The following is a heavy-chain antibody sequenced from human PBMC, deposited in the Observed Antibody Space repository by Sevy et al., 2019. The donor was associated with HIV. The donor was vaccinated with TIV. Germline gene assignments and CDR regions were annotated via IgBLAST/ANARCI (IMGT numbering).Heavy chain of an antibody. CDR2: ISAYNGNT. Sequence: ASVKVSCKASGYTFTSYGISWVRQAPGQGLEWMEWISAYNGNTNYPQKLQGRVTMTTDTSTSTAYMELRSLRSDDTAVYYCARDLNTVLVPTAMGTSWGSLDSWGQGTLVTVSS. J-gene: IGHJ5*01. CDR1: GYTFTSYG. D-gene: IGHD2-2*01. V-gene: IGHV1-18*01. CDR3: ARDLNTVLVPTAMGTSWGSLDS.